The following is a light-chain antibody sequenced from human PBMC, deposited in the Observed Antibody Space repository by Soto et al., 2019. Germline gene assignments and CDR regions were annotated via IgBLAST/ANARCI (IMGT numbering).Light chain of an antibody. CDR1: QSITNY. J-gene: IGKJ2*01. V-gene: IGKV1-39*01. Sequence: DIQMTQSPSSLSASVGDRVTITCRASQSITNYLNWYQQKVGKAPQLLIYAASTLQSGVPSRFSGIGSGTDFTLTISRLEPEDFAVYYCQQYGSSMYTFGQGTKLEIK. CDR2: AAS. CDR3: QQYGSSMYT.